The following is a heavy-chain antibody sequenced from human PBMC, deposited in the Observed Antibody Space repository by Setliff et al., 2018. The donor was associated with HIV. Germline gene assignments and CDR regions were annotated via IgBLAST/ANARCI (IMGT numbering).Heavy chain of an antibody. V-gene: IGHV1-8*01. CDR1: GYSFTGYD. J-gene: IGHJ3*02. CDR2: MNPSTGEI. CDR3: VRDQTGIAAAAFGGGSAWSDEGFDI. D-gene: IGHD6-13*01. Sequence: ASVKVSCKTSGYSFTGYDINWVRQATGQGLEWMAWMNPSTGEIGYAQKFQGRLTMTRDSSISTAYMELSSLSSEDTAVYYCVRDQTGIAAAAFGGGSAWSDEGFDIWGQGTMVTVSS.